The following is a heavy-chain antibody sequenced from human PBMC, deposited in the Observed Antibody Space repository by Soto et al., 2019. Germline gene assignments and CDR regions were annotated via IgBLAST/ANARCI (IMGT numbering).Heavy chain of an antibody. V-gene: IGHV3-23*01. CDR2: ISGSGGST. CDR3: AKGYDILTGYFDY. Sequence: GGSLRLSCAASGFTFTRYAMNWVRQAPGKGLEWVSGISGSGGSTYQADSVKGRITISRDNSKSTLYLQMNSLRAEDTAVYYCAKGYDILTGYFDYWGQGTLVT. D-gene: IGHD3-9*01. CDR1: GFTFTRYA. J-gene: IGHJ4*02.